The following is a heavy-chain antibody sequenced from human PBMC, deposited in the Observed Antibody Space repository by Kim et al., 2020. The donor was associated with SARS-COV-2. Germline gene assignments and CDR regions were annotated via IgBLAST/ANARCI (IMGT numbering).Heavy chain of an antibody. CDR3: AKVAYSSGWYSNFDY. CDR2: ISWNSGSI. J-gene: IGHJ4*02. D-gene: IGHD6-19*01. Sequence: GGSLRLSCAASGFTFDDYAMHWVRQAPGKGLEWVSGISWNSGSIGYADSVKGRFTISRDNAKNSLYLQMNSLRAEDTALYYCAKVAYSSGWYSNFDYWGQGTLVTVSS. CDR1: GFTFDDYA. V-gene: IGHV3-9*01.